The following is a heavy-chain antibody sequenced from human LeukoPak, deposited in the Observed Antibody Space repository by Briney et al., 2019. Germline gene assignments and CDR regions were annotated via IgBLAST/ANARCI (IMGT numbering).Heavy chain of an antibody. CDR1: GFTFNTNA. V-gene: IGHV3-23*01. Sequence: PGASLRLSCAASGFTFNTNAMSWVSPPPGKGREWVSAISGSGGTTYHPDSVKGRFTISRDNSKNTLYLQMNSLRAEDTAVYYCAKDGFGDPDGYYYCYGMDVWGKGTTVTVSS. D-gene: IGHD3-10*01. CDR2: ISGSGGTT. CDR3: AKDGFGDPDGYYYCYGMDV. J-gene: IGHJ6*04.